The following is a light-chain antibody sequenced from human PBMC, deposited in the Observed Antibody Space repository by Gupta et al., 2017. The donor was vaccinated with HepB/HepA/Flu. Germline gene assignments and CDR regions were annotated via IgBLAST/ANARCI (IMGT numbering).Light chain of an antibody. J-gene: IGKJ1*01. V-gene: IGKV1-39*01. CDR1: QSISSY. CDR2: DTS. CDR3: QQSYSTPWA. Sequence: IQMTQSPSSLSASVGDRVTITCRASQSISSYLNWYQQKPGKAPKLLIYDTSSLQSGVPSRFSGSRSGKDFTLTISSLQPEDFGTYCCQQSYSTPWAFGQGTKVEIK.